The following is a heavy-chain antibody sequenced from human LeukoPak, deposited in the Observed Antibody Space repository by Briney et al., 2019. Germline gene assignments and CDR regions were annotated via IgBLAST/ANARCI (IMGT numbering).Heavy chain of an antibody. V-gene: IGHV4-4*07. CDR3: ARDNRILEWLGDWFDP. CDR1: GGSISSYY. Sequence: SETLSLTCTVSGGSISSYYWSWIRQPAGKGLEWIGRIYTSGSINYNPSLKSRVTMSVDTSKNQFSLKLSSVTAADTAVYYCARDNRILEWLGDWFDPWGQGTLVTVSS. D-gene: IGHD3-3*01. J-gene: IGHJ5*02. CDR2: IYTSGSI.